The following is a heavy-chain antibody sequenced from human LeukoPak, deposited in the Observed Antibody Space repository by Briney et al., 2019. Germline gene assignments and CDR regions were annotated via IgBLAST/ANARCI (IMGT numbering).Heavy chain of an antibody. CDR1: GGSFSGYY. Sequence: PSETLSLTCAVYGGSFSGYYWSWIRQPLGKGLEWIGEINHSGSTNYNPSLKSRVTMSVDTSKNQFSLKLSSVTAADAAVYYCARGGTIFGVVLFDPWGQGTLVTVSS. CDR2: INHSGST. D-gene: IGHD3-3*01. V-gene: IGHV4-34*01. CDR3: ARGGTIFGVVLFDP. J-gene: IGHJ5*02.